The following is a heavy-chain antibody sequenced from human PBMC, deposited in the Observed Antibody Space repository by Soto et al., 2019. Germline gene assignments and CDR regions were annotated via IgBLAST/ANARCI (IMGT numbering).Heavy chain of an antibody. CDR1: GGCDRRVSYY. CDR3: PRVHITGPVDS. CDR2: IFHSGTT. D-gene: IGHD2-8*02. Sequence: SESLSPSGAVCGGCDRRVSYYWSWLRQPPGKGLEWIGNIFHSGTTNYNPSLKSRVIISVDTPTNQFSLKLSSLTAADTAVYYCPRVHITGPVDSWGQGNLVTVSS. J-gene: IGHJ4*02. V-gene: IGHV4-61*01.